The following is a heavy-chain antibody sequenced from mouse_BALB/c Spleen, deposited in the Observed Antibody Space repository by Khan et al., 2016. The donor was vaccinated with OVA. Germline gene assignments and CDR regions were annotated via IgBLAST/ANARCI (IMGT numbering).Heavy chain of an antibody. D-gene: IGHD3-2*02. CDR2: ISYSGNT. J-gene: IGHJ2*01. Sequence: VQLKQSGPGLVKPSQSLSLTCTVTGYSITSDYAWNWIQQFPGNKLEWMGYISYSGNTKYNPSLKSRISITRDTSKNQFFLQLNFVTIEDTATYYCARIQGGDFDYWGQGTTLTVSS. CDR1: GYSITSDYA. CDR3: ARIQGGDFDY. V-gene: IGHV3-2*02.